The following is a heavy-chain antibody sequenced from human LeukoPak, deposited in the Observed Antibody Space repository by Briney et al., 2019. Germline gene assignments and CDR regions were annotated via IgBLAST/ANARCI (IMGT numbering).Heavy chain of an antibody. V-gene: IGHV1-24*01. CDR3: ATAPITMVRGVIIKRYYFDY. D-gene: IGHD3-10*01. CDR2: FDPEDGET. J-gene: IGHJ4*02. CDR1: GYTLTELS. Sequence: GASVKVSCKVSGYTLTELSMHWVRRAPGKGLEWMGGFDPEDGETIYAQKFQGRVTMTEDTSTDTAYMELSSLRSEDTAVYYCATAPITMVRGVIIKRYYFDYWGQGTLVTVSS.